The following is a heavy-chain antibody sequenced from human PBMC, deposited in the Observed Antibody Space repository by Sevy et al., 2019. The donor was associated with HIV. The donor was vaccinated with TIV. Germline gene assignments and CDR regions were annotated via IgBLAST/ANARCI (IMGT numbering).Heavy chain of an antibody. Sequence: SETLSLTCAVSGYSISSGYYWGWIRQPPGKGLEWIGSIYHSGSTHYNPSLKSRVTISVDTSKNQFSLKLSSVTAADTAVYYCARVPLSYDSSGYYWGAFDIWGQGTMVTVSS. D-gene: IGHD3-22*01. J-gene: IGHJ3*02. CDR1: GYSISSGYY. V-gene: IGHV4-38-2*01. CDR3: ARVPLSYDSSGYYWGAFDI. CDR2: IYHSGST.